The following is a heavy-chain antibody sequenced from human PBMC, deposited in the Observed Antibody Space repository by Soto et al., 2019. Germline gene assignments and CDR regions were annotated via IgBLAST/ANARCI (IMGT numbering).Heavy chain of an antibody. J-gene: IGHJ5*02. CDR2: IYYSGST. CDR1: GGSISSYY. D-gene: IGHD6-13*01. CDR3: ARGSVSSWYFWFEP. Sequence: SETLSLTCTVPGGSISSYYWSWIRQPPGKGLEWIGYIYYSGSTNYNPSLKSRVTISVDTSKNQFSLKLSSVTAADTAVYYCARGSVSSWYFWFEPWGQGTLVTVSS. V-gene: IGHV4-59*01.